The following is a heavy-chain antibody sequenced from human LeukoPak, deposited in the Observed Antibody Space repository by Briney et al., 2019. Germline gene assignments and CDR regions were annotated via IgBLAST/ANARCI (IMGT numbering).Heavy chain of an antibody. Sequence: SETLSLTCAVYGGSFSGYYWSWIRQPPGKGLEWIGEINHSGSTNYNPSLKSRVTISVDTSKNQFSLKLSSVTAADTAVYYCALLAAMTHPFDYWGQGTLVTVSS. CDR1: GGSFSGYY. J-gene: IGHJ4*02. V-gene: IGHV4-34*01. D-gene: IGHD2-2*01. CDR2: INHSGST. CDR3: ALLAAMTHPFDY.